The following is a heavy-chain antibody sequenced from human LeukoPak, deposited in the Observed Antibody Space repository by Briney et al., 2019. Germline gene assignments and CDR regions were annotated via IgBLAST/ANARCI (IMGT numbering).Heavy chain of an antibody. D-gene: IGHD3-10*01. J-gene: IGHJ4*02. CDR3: TIDGSGSYPHRPTHN. Sequence: PGGSLRLSCAASGFTFSNAWMSWVRQAPGKGLEWVGRIKSKTDGGTTDYAAPVKGRFTISRDDSKNTLYLQMNSLKTEDTAVYYCTIDGSGSYPHRPTHNWGQGTLVTVSS. CDR1: GFTFSNAW. CDR2: IKSKTDGGTT. V-gene: IGHV3-15*01.